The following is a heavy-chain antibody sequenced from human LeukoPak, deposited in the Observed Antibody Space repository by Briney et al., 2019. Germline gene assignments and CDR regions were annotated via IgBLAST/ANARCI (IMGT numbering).Heavy chain of an antibody. J-gene: IGHJ4*02. CDR2: INSDGSST. Sequence: GGSLRLSCAASGFTFSSYWMHWVRQAPGKGLVWVSRINSDGSSTSYADSVKGRFTISRDNAKNTLYLQMNSLRAEDTAVYYCAKDGYSYGFPYYFDYWGQGTLVTVSS. D-gene: IGHD5-18*01. V-gene: IGHV3-74*01. CDR3: AKDGYSYGFPYYFDY. CDR1: GFTFSSYW.